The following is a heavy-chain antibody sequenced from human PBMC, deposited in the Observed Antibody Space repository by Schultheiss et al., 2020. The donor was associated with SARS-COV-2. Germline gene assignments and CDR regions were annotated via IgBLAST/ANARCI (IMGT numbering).Heavy chain of an antibody. CDR3: ARGREGADGLDY. J-gene: IGHJ4*02. CDR2: IYYSGST. CDR1: GGSISSYY. Sequence: SETLSLTCTVSGGSISSYYWSWIRQPPGKGLEWIGYIYYSGSTNYNPSLKSRVTISVDTSKNQFSLKLSSVTAADTAVYYCARGREGADGLDYWGQGTLVTVSS. V-gene: IGHV4-59*12.